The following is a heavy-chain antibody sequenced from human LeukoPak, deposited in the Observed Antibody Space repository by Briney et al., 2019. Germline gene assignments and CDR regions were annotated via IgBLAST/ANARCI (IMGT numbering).Heavy chain of an antibody. J-gene: IGHJ5*02. CDR2: IYSGGST. CDR3: ARDSSPPFGSSSTGWFDP. D-gene: IGHD6-6*01. V-gene: IGHV3-53*01. CDR1: GFTFNNYW. Sequence: GGSLRLSCAVSGFTFNNYWMHWVRQVAGKGLEWVSVIYSGGSTYYADSVKGRFTISRDNSKNTLYLQMNSLRAEDTAVYYCARDSSPPFGSSSTGWFDPWGQGTLVTVSS.